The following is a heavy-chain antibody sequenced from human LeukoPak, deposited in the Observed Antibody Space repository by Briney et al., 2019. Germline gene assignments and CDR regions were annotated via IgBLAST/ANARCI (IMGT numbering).Heavy chain of an antibody. CDR3: SSRTGYYYNAFDV. CDR2: IYYSGST. J-gene: IGHJ3*01. Sequence: TSETLSLTCIVSGGSISSGGYYWSWVRQHPGKGLEWIGYIYYSGSTYYNPSLKSRVTISVDTSKNQFALKLTSVSAADTAVYYCSSRTGYYYNAFDVWGQGTMVTVSS. CDR1: GGSISSGGYY. V-gene: IGHV4-31*03. D-gene: IGHD3-22*01.